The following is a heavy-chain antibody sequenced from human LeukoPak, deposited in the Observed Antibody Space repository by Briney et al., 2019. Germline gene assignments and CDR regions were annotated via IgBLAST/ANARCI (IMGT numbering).Heavy chain of an antibody. CDR3: AAGAYVLRYFDWLPSSPFDP. CDR1: GFTFTSSA. CDR2: IVVGSGNT. D-gene: IGHD3-9*01. Sequence: GTSVKVSCKASGFTFTSSAVQWVRQARGQRLEWIGWIVVGSGNTNYAQKFQERVTITRDMSTSIAYMELSSLRSEDTAVYYCAAGAYVLRYFDWLPSSPFDPWGQGTLVTVSS. V-gene: IGHV1-58*01. J-gene: IGHJ5*02.